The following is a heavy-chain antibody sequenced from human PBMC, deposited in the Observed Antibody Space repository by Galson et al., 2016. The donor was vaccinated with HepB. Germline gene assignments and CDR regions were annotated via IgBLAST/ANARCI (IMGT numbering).Heavy chain of an antibody. CDR3: VRDGGHFELDV. J-gene: IGHJ6*02. V-gene: IGHV3-74*01. CDR2: VHPFGAVT. CDR1: GFIFTDHW. Sequence: SLRLSCAASGFIFTDHWMQWVRQAPGKGLVLVSRVHPFGAVTKYADSVKGRFTTSRDNAKNTVYLQMNSLRVEDTACYYCVRDGGHFELDVWGQGTTVTVSS.